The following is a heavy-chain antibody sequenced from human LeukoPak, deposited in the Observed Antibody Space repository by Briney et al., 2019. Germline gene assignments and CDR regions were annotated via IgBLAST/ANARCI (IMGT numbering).Heavy chain of an antibody. J-gene: IGHJ4*02. CDR1: GYTFTSYG. CDR2: ISAYNGNT. CDR3: ARDFLDYDFWSGHD. V-gene: IGHV1-18*01. Sequence: ASVKVSCKASGYTFTSYGISWVRQAPGQGLEWMGWISAYNGNTNYAQKLQGRVTMTTDTSTSTAYMELRSLRSDDTAVYYCARDFLDYDFWSGHDWGQGTLVTVSS. D-gene: IGHD3-3*01.